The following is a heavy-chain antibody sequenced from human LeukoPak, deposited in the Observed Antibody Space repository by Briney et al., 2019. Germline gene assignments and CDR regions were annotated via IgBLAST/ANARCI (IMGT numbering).Heavy chain of an antibody. CDR3: ARPGYSSSWYFDY. D-gene: IGHD6-13*01. CDR1: GGSISSSSYY. CDR2: IYYSGST. J-gene: IGHJ4*02. Sequence: SETLSLTCTVSGGSISSSSYYWGWIRQPPGKGLEWSGSIYYSGSTYYDSSLKSRVTISVDTSKNEFTLKLRSVTDEDTAVYYCARPGYSSSWYFDYWGQGTMVTVSS. V-gene: IGHV4-39*01.